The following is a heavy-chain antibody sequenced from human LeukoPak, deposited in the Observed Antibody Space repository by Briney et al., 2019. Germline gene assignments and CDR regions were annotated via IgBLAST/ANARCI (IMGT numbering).Heavy chain of an antibody. CDR1: GFTFSDYY. CDR2: ISSSSSYT. D-gene: IGHD3-9*01. CDR3: ARDPGVLRYFDWPAGLDY. J-gene: IGHJ4*02. V-gene: IGHV3-11*05. Sequence: GGSLRLSCAASGFTFSDYYMGWLRQAPGKGLEWVSYISSSSSYTNYADSVKGRFTISRDNAKNSLYLQMNSLRAEDTAVYYCARDPGVLRYFDWPAGLDYRGQGTLVTVSS.